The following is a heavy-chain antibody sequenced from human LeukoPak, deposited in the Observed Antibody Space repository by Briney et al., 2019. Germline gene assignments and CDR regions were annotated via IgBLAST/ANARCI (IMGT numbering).Heavy chain of an antibody. D-gene: IGHD4-11*01. J-gene: IGHJ6*02. CDR2: ISDDGTRK. Sequence: GRSLRLSSATSGFTFSNYAMHWVRQAPGKGLEWVAVISDDGTRKFYADSVKGRFTISRDNSKNTLYLQMNSLRADDTAVYYRAKTTARGGFYYYGLDVWGQGAAVTVSS. CDR3: AKTTARGGFYYYGLDV. CDR1: GFTFSNYA. V-gene: IGHV3-30*18.